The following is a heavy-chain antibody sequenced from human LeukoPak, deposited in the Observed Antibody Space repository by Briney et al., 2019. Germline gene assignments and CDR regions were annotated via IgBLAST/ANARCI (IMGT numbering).Heavy chain of an antibody. V-gene: IGHV1-46*01. J-gene: IGHJ3*02. CDR3: ARGSITMIPPRDAADAFDI. Sequence: VASVKVSCKASGYTFTSYYMHWVRQAPGQGLEWMGLINPSGGSTSYAQKFQGRVTMTRDTSTSTVYMELSSLRSEDTAVYYCARGSITMIPPRDAADAFDIWGQGTMVTVSS. CDR1: GYTFTSYY. D-gene: IGHD3-22*01. CDR2: INPSGGST.